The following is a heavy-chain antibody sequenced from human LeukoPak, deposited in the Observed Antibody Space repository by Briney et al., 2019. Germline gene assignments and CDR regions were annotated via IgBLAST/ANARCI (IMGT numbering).Heavy chain of an antibody. D-gene: IGHD6-6*01. CDR3: ARSLAARRVLGQVYYYGMDV. CDR2: ISSSGTTI. J-gene: IGHJ6*02. CDR1: GFTFSSYE. V-gene: IGHV3-48*03. Sequence: GGSLRLSCAASGFTFSSYEMNWVRQAPGKGLEWVSCISSSGTTIYYADSVKGRFTISRDNAKNSLYLQMNRLRAEDTAVYYCARSLAARRVLGQVYYYGMDVWGQGTTVTVSS.